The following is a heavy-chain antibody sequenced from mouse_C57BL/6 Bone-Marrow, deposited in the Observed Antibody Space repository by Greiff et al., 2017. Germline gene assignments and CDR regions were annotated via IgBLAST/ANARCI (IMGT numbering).Heavy chain of an antibody. CDR3: ARRYSNYSYWYFDV. Sequence: EVKVVESGGGLVQPGESLKLSCESNEYEFPSHDMSWVRKTPEKRLELVAAINSDGGSTYYPDTMERRFIISRDTTKKTLYLKRSSLRSEDTALYYGARRYSNYSYWYFDVWGTGTTVTVSS. V-gene: IGHV5-2*01. J-gene: IGHJ1*03. CDR1: EYEFPSHD. D-gene: IGHD2-5*01. CDR2: INSDGGST.